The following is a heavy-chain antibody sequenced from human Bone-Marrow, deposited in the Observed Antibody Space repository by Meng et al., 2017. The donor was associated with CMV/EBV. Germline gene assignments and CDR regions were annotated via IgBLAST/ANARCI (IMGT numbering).Heavy chain of an antibody. Sequence: SETLSLTCTVSGGSISSYYWSWIRQPPGKGLEWIGYIYYSGSTNYNPSLKSRVTISVDTSKNQFSLKLSSVTAADTAVYYCARDLPGNGGMDVWGQGTTVTVSS. CDR3: ARDLPGNGGMDV. CDR1: GGSISSYY. CDR2: IYYSGST. D-gene: IGHD1-1*01. J-gene: IGHJ6*02. V-gene: IGHV4-59*01.